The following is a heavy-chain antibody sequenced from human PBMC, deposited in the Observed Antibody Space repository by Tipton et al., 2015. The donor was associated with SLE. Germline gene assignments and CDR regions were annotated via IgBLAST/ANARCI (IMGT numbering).Heavy chain of an antibody. J-gene: IGHJ4*02. V-gene: IGHV4-38-2*02. Sequence: TLSLTCAVSGYSISSGYYWGWIRQPPGKGLEWIGSIYHSGSTYYNPSLKSRVTISVDTSKNQFSLKLSSVTAADTAVYYCAREGGYSGYGADYWGQGTLVTVSS. CDR2: IYHSGST. CDR3: AREGGYSGYGADY. CDR1: GYSISSGYY. D-gene: IGHD5-12*01.